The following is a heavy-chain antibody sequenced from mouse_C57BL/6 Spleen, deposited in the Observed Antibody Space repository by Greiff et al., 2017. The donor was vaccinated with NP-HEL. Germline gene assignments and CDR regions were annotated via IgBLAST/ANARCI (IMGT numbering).Heavy chain of an antibody. J-gene: IGHJ4*01. V-gene: IGHV5-17*01. D-gene: IGHD2-1*01. CDR2: ISSGSSTI. CDR1: GFTFSDYG. Sequence: EVQLVESGGGLVKPGGSLKLSCAASGFTFSDYGMHWVRQAPEKGLEWVAYISSGSSTIYYVDTVKGRFTISRVNAKNTLFLQMTSLRSEDTAMYYCARIYYGNYVGAMDYWGQGTSVTVSS. CDR3: ARIYYGNYVGAMDY.